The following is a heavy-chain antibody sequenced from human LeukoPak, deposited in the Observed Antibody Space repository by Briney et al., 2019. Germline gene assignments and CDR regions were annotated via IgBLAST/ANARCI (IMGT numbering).Heavy chain of an antibody. D-gene: IGHD1-26*01. CDR2: IWYDGSNK. J-gene: IGHJ4*02. Sequence: GGSLRLPCAASGFTFSSYGMHWVRQAPGKGLEWVAVIWYDGSNKYYADSVKGRFTISRDNSKNTLYLQMNSLRAEDTAVYYCARGDDLVGATLGIDYWGQGTLVTVSS. CDR1: GFTFSSYG. V-gene: IGHV3-33*01. CDR3: ARGDDLVGATLGIDY.